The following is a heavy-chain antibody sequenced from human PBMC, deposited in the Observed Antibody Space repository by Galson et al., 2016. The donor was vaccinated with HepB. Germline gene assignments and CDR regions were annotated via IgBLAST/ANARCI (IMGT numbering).Heavy chain of an antibody. CDR1: GFTFNSNA. Sequence: SLRLSCAASGFTFNSNAFHWVRQAPDKGLEWVALISYDGSNKYYADSVQGRFTISRDNSKNTLYLQMNSLRAVDTGVYYCARGEMDSYDYLGHEYFQYWGQGSLVIVSS. CDR3: ARGEMDSYDYLGHEYFQY. CDR2: ISYDGSNK. V-gene: IGHV3-30*04. D-gene: IGHD3-22*01. J-gene: IGHJ1*01.